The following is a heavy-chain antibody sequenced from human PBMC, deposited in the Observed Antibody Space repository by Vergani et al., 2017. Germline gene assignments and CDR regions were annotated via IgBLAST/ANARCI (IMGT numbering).Heavy chain of an antibody. Sequence: QVQLQESGPGLVKPSQTLSLTCTVSGGSISSGSYYWSWIRQPAGKGLEWIGRIYTSGSTNYNPSLKSRVTISIDTSKNQFSLKLSSVTAADTAVYYCARCVGYKCEECFVDYWGQGTLVTVSS. V-gene: IGHV4-61*02. D-gene: IGHD5-24*01. CDR3: ARCVGYKCEECFVDY. CDR1: GGSISSGSYY. CDR2: IYTSGST. J-gene: IGHJ4*02.